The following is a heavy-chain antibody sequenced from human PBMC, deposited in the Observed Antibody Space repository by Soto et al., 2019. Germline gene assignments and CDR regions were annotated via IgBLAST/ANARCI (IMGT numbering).Heavy chain of an antibody. D-gene: IGHD4-17*01. CDR1: GFTFSSYS. V-gene: IGHV3-21*01. CDR3: ATTSTTVTYYYGRDV. Sequence: GGSLRLSCAASGFTFSSYSMNWVRQAPGKGLEWVSSISSSSSYIYYADSVKGRFTISRDNAKNSLYLQMNSLRAEDTAVYYCATTSTTVTYYYGRDVWGQGTTVTVSS. J-gene: IGHJ6*02. CDR2: ISSSSSYI.